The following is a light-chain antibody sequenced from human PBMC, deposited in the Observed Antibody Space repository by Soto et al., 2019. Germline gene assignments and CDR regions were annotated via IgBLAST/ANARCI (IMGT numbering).Light chain of an antibody. Sequence: DIQMTQSPSSLSASVGDRVTITCRASQSISSYLNWYQQKPGKAPKLLIYAASSLQSGVPSRFSGCGSGTDFTLTISSLQPEDFATYYCQQSYSTLWTLGQGTKVDIK. CDR1: QSISSY. J-gene: IGKJ1*01. CDR2: AAS. CDR3: QQSYSTLWT. V-gene: IGKV1-39*01.